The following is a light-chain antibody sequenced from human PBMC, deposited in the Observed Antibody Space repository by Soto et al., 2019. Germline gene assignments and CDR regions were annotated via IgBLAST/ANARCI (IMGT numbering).Light chain of an antibody. CDR3: LHYVTSTPYT. V-gene: IGKV3-20*01. CDR2: GAS. Sequence: EIVLTQSPGTLSLSPGERATLSCRASQSVTNYHLGWYQQKPGQPPRLLIYGASNRATGIPDRFSGSGSGTDFTLTISGLEPEDFAVYFCLHYVTSTPYTFGRGTKLEIK. CDR1: QSVTNYH. J-gene: IGKJ2*01.